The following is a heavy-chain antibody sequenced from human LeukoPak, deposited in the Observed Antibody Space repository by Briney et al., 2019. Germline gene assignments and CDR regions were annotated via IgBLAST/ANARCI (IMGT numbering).Heavy chain of an antibody. J-gene: IGHJ4*02. Sequence: PSETPSLTCTVSGGSISSYYWSWIRQSPGKGLEWIGYIYYSGNTNYNPSLKSRVTISVDTSKNQFSLKLSSVTAADTAVYYCARVGSYSFDYWGQGTLVTVSS. CDR1: GGSISSYY. D-gene: IGHD1-26*01. CDR3: ARVGSYSFDY. CDR2: IYYSGNT. V-gene: IGHV4-59*01.